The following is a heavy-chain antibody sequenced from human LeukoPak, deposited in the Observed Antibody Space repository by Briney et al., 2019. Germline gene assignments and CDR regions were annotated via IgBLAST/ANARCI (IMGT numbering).Heavy chain of an antibody. D-gene: IGHD6-13*01. V-gene: IGHV3-30*18. CDR3: AKDLIAAAGFQH. Sequence: GRSVRLSCAASGFTFSSYGMHWVRQAPGKGLERVTVISYDGSNKYYADSVKGRFTISRDNSKNTLYLQMNSLRAEDTAVYYCAKDLIAAAGFQHWGQGTLVTVSS. J-gene: IGHJ1*01. CDR1: GFTFSSYG. CDR2: ISYDGSNK.